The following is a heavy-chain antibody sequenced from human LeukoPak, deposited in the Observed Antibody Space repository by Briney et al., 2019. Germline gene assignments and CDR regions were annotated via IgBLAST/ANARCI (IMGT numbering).Heavy chain of an antibody. CDR3: ARAESGYYDSCISD. D-gene: IGHD3-22*01. V-gene: IGHV3-30-3*01. CDR2: IPYDGSHK. J-gene: IGHJ4*02. CDR1: GFTFSGYA. Sequence: PGGSLRLSCAASGFTFSGYAVHWVRQAPGKGLEWVAVIPYDGSHKYYADSVKGRFTLSRDNSQNTLYLQMNRLSAEDTAVYSGARAESGYYDSCISDWGQGALVTVSS.